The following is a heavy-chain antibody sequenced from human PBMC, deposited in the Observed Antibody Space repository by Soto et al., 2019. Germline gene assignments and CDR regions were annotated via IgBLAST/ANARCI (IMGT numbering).Heavy chain of an antibody. V-gene: IGHV3-53*01. J-gene: IGHJ5*01. CDR2: IHSDGAT. CDR1: GFTVSSNY. Sequence: EVQLVESGGGLIQPGGSLRLSCAASGFTVSSNYMTWVRQAPGKGLEWVSVIHSDGATYYADSVKGRFTISRDTSQNTLHLQMSSLRAEDTAVYYCARGYGGAVAANWFDSWGQGTLVTVSS. CDR3: ARGYGGAVAANWFDS. D-gene: IGHD6-19*01.